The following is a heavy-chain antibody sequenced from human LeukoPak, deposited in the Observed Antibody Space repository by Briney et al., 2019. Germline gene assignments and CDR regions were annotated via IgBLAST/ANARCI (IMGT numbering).Heavy chain of an antibody. Sequence: SETLSLTCIVSGGSISSGDYYWSWIRQPPGKGLEWIGCIYYSGSTYYNPSLKSRVTISVDMSKNQFSLKLSSVTAADAAVYYCARVLLWFGESCYFYYWGQGTLVTVSS. J-gene: IGHJ4*02. V-gene: IGHV4-30-4*01. CDR3: ARVLLWFGESCYFYY. CDR2: IYYSGST. D-gene: IGHD3-10*01. CDR1: GGSISSGDYY.